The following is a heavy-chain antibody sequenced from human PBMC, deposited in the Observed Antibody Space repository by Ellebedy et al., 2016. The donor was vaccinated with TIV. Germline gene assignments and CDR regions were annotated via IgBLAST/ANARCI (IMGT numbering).Heavy chain of an antibody. CDR1: GYIFTRHY. CDR3: ARDGVATVPSARGMDV. J-gene: IGHJ6*02. D-gene: IGHD2-2*01. CDR2: INPSGGGT. V-gene: IGHV1-46*01. Sequence: ASVKVSXXASGYIFTRHYLHWVRQAPGQGLEWLGMINPSGGGTRYAQRFQDRVTMTRDTSTSTVYMELSSLRSEDTAIYYCARDGVATVPSARGMDVWGQGTTVTVSS.